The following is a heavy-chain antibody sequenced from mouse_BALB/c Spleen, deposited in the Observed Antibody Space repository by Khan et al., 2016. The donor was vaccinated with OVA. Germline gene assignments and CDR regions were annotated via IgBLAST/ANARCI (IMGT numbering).Heavy chain of an antibody. CDR2: ISGDSNTI. CDR1: GFTFNSYG. V-gene: IGHV5-17*02. Sequence: DVQLVESGGGLVQPGGSRKLSCAASGFTFNSYGMHWVRQAPEKGLEWVAYISGDSNTIYYTDTVKGRFTISRDNPKNTLFLQMTSLMSEDTAMYYCATSYFDGYYFDYWGPGTTLTVS. J-gene: IGHJ2*01. CDR3: ATSYFDGYYFDY. D-gene: IGHD1-1*01.